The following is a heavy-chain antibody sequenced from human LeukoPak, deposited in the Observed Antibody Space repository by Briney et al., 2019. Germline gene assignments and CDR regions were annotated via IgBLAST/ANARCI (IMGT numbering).Heavy chain of an antibody. V-gene: IGHV1-2*06. CDR3: ARPYYESSGLYVDAFDI. D-gene: IGHD3-22*01. Sequence: GASVKVSCKASGYTLTAYYLRWVRQAPGQGLEWMGRINPNSGGTNYAQKFQGRVTMTRDTSIGTAYMELSSLRSDDTAVYYCARPYYESSGLYVDAFDIWGQGTMVTVSS. CDR2: INPNSGGT. CDR1: GYTLTAYY. J-gene: IGHJ3*02.